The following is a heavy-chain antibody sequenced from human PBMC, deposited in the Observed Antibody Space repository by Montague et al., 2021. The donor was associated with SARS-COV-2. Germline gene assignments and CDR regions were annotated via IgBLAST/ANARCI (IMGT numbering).Heavy chain of an antibody. CDR3: AREGTVPGPRGIYFDD. D-gene: IGHD1-1*01. Sequence: CAISGDSVSSNSAAWNWIRQSPSGGLEWLGRTYYRSKWYTDYAPSVKTRITITPDTSNSQFSLHVNSVTPGDTAVYYCAREGTVPGPRGIYFDDWGQGTLVTVSS. V-gene: IGHV6-1*01. CDR1: GDSVSSNSAA. CDR2: TYYRSKWYT. J-gene: IGHJ4*02.